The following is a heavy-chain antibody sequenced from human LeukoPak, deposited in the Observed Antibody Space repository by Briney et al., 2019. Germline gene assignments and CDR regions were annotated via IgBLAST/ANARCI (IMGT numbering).Heavy chain of an antibody. V-gene: IGHV1-2*02. CDR2: INPNSGGT. D-gene: IGHD2-15*01. CDR3: ARGGLQTWYYYMEV. Sequence: ASVKVSCKASGYTFTGYFMHWVRQAPGQGLEWMGWINPNSGGTNYAQKFQDRVTMTRDTSISTAYMELSRLRSDDTAVYYCARGGLQTWYYYMEVWGKGTTVTVSS. CDR1: GYTFTGYF. J-gene: IGHJ6*03.